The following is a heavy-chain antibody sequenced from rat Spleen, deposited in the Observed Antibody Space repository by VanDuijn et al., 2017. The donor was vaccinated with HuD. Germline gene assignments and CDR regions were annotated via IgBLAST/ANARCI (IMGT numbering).Heavy chain of an antibody. V-gene: IGHV5-7*01. D-gene: IGHD1-9*01. J-gene: IGHJ2*01. CDR2: ISYGDRSGHSST. CDR1: GFTFSAYY. CDR3: ARRHYGYTDYFDY. Sequence: EVQLVESGGGLVQPGRSLKLSCAASGFTFSAYYMAWVRQAPTKGLEWVATISYGDRSGHSSTYYRDSVKGRFTISRDNAKSTLSLQMDSLRSEDTATYYCARRHYGYTDYFDYWGQGVMVTVSS.